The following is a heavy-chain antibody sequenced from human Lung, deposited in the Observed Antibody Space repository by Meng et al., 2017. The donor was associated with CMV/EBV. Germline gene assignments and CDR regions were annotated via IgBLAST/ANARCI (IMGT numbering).Heavy chain of an antibody. CDR1: GYSFISYW. CDR2: IYPGDSDT. D-gene: IGHD6-19*01. Sequence: KVSXKGSGYSFISYWIGWVRQMPGKGLEWMGIIYPGDSDTRYSPSFQGQVTISADKSISTAYLQWSSLKASDTAMYYCARPGTYSSGWYAYWGQGTXVTVSS. J-gene: IGHJ4*02. CDR3: ARPGTYSSGWYAY. V-gene: IGHV5-51*01.